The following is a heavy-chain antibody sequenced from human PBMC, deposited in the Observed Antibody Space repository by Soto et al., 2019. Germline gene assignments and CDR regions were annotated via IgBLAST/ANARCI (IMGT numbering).Heavy chain of an antibody. CDR2: SYYSGGT. J-gene: IGHJ4*02. D-gene: IGHD2-21*02. V-gene: IGHV4-39*01. CDR3: ARRNAGGGNSRDLDS. Sequence: PSETLSLTCTVSGGAISSSSYYWSWIRQPPGKGLEWIGSSYYSGGTYYNPSLKSRVTISVDTSKNQFSLKLSSVTAADTAVYYFARRNAGGGNSRDLDSWGQVTLGSVSS. CDR1: GGAISSSSYY.